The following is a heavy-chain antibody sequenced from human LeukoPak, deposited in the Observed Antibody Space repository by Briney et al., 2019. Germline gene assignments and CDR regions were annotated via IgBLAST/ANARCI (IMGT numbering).Heavy chain of an antibody. J-gene: IGHJ3*02. Sequence: GGSLRLSCAASGSTFSSYSMNWVRQAPGKGLEWVSSISSSSIYIYYADSVKGRFTISRDNAKKSVHLQMNSLRAEDTAVYYCARGASVVAGSDNAFDIWGQGTMVTVSS. CDR2: ISSSSIYI. CDR3: ARGASVVAGSDNAFDI. CDR1: GSTFSSYS. D-gene: IGHD6-19*01. V-gene: IGHV3-21*01.